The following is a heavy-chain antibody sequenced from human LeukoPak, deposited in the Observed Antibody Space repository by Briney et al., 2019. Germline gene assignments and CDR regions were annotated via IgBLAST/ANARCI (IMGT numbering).Heavy chain of an antibody. J-gene: IGHJ6*02. CDR3: TLLGRYYYYGMDV. CDR2: INHSGST. V-gene: IGHV4-34*01. CDR1: GGSFSGYH. Sequence: SETLSLTCAVYGGSFSGYHWSWIRQPPGKGLEWIGEINHSGSTNYNPSLKSRVTISVDTSKNQFSLKLSSVTAADTAVYYCTLLGRYYYYGMDVWGQGTTVTVSS.